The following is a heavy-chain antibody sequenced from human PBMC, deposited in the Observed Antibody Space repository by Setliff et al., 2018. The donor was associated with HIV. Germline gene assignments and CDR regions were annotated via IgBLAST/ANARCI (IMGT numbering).Heavy chain of an antibody. CDR3: ARGSRSHGGMFGY. Sequence: SETLSLTRTVSGDSSSSYYCNWIRQPAGKGLEWIGHMYISGSTNYNPSLKSRVTMSLGTSKNQFSLKLSSVTAADTAIYYCARGSRSHGGMFGYWGQGTLVTVSS. V-gene: IGHV4-4*07. CDR1: GDSSSSYY. J-gene: IGHJ4*02. CDR2: MYISGST. D-gene: IGHD6-13*01.